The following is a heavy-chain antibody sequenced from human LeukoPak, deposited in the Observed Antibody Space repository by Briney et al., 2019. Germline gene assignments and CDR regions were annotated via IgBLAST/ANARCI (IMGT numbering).Heavy chain of an antibody. V-gene: IGHV4-39*07. CDR2: IYYSGNT. CDR1: GGSISSSSYY. D-gene: IGHD6-13*01. J-gene: IGHJ4*02. CDR3: ARGVSAFDY. Sequence: PSETLSLTCTVSGGSISSSSYYWGWIRQPPGKGLEWIGSIYYSGNTYYNPSLKSRVTISVDTSKNQFSLKLSSVTAADTAVYYCARGVSAFDYWGQGTLVTVSS.